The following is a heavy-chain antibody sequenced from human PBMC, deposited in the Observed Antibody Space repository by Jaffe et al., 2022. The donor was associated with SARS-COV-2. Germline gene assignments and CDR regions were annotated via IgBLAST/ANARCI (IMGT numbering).Heavy chain of an antibody. V-gene: IGHV4-34*01. CDR2: INHSGST. D-gene: IGHD3-10*01. J-gene: IGHJ5*02. Sequence: QVQLQQWGAGLLKPSETLSLTCAVYGGSFSGYYWSWIRQPPGKGLEWIGEINHSGSTNYNPSLKSRVTISVDTSKNQFSLKLSSVTAADTAVYYCARRRRNSMVRGNWFDPWGQGTLVTVSS. CDR1: GGSFSGYY. CDR3: ARRRRNSMVRGNWFDP.